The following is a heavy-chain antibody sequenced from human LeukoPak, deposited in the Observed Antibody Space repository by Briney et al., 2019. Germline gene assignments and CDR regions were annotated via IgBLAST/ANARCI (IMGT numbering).Heavy chain of an antibody. CDR3: AKGGRIDNYYYMDV. D-gene: IGHD3-16*02. J-gene: IGHJ6*03. CDR2: NWNSDSI. CDR1: GFIFDDYA. V-gene: IGHV3-9*01. Sequence: PGGSLRLSCAGSGFIFDDYAMHWVRQAPGKALEWVSSNWNSDSIAYADSVKGRFTISRDNAKNSLYLQMNSLKGDDTALYYCAKGGRIDNYYYMDVWGRGTTVTISS.